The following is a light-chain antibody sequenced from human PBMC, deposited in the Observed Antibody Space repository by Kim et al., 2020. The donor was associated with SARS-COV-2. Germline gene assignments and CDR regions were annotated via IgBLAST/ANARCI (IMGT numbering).Light chain of an antibody. CDR1: QNVDIN. J-gene: IGKJ4*01. CDR3: QQRGNWPPALT. V-gene: IGKV3-11*01. Sequence: PGEIATLSCRASQNVDINLAWYQQTPGQAPKLLIYDAAIRAAGIPDRFSASGSGTDFTLTIGSLAPEDFAVYYCQQRGNWPPALTFGGGTKVDIK. CDR2: DAA.